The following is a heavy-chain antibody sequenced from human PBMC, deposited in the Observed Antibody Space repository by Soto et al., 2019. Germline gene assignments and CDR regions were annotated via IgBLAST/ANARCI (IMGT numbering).Heavy chain of an antibody. CDR2: ISYDGNNK. CDR1: GFTFSTYA. V-gene: IGHV3-30-3*01. Sequence: GGSLRLSCAASGFTFSTYAMHWFRQTPGKGLEWVAVISYDGNNKYYADSVKGRFTISRDNSNNTLDLQMNSLRAEDTAVYFCAREVDTAVAPALDVWGQGTTVTVSS. CDR3: AREVDTAVAPALDV. J-gene: IGHJ6*02. D-gene: IGHD5-18*01.